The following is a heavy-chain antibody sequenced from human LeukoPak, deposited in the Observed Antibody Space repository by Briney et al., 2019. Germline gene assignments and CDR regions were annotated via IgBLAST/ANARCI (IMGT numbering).Heavy chain of an antibody. CDR3: ARGGLRYCSSTSCYTRRIEDY. D-gene: IGHD2-2*02. Sequence: ASVKVSCKASGYTFTGYYMHWVRQAPGQGLEWMGWINPNSGGTNYAQKFQGRVTMTRDTSISTAYMELSRLRSDDTAAYYCARGGLRYCSSTSCYTRRIEDYWGQGTLVTVSS. CDR2: INPNSGGT. J-gene: IGHJ4*02. V-gene: IGHV1-2*02. CDR1: GYTFTGYY.